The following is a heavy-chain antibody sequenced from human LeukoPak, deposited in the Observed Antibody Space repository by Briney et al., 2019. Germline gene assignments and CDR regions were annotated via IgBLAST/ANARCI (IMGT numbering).Heavy chain of an antibody. CDR1: GYTFTSYD. Sequence: ASVKVSCKASGYTFTSYDINWLRQATGQGLEWMGWMNPNSGNTGYAQKFQGRVTMTRNTSISTAYMELSSLRSEDTAMYYCARPGKGVVIPFDYWGQGTLVTVSS. D-gene: IGHD3-3*01. CDR2: MNPNSGNT. J-gene: IGHJ4*02. CDR3: ARPGKGVVIPFDY. V-gene: IGHV1-8*01.